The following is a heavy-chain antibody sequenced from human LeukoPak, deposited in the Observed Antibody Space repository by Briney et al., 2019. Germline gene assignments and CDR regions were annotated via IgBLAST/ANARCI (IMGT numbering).Heavy chain of an antibody. CDR1: GGSISTSNYY. CDR2: IFYSGST. CDR3: ARESVTMVRGVIIAPHNWFDP. Sequence: SETLSLTCTVSGGSISTSNYYWGWIRQPPGKGLEWIGNIFYSGSTYYNPSLKSRVTISVDTSKNQFSLKLSSVTAADTAVYYCARESVTMVRGVIIAPHNWFDPWGQGTLVTVSS. V-gene: IGHV4-39*02. D-gene: IGHD3-10*01. J-gene: IGHJ5*02.